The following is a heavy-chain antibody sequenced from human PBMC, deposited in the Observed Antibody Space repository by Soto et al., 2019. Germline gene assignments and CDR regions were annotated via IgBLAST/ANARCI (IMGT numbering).Heavy chain of an antibody. CDR2: ITPFNGNT. J-gene: IGHJ3*02. V-gene: IGHV1-45*02. CDR1: GYTLIYRY. D-gene: IGHD3-10*01. CDR3: AIVGEGSDI. Sequence: QMQLVQSGAEVKKTGSSVKVSCKTSGYTLIYRYLHWVRQAPGQALEWMGWITPFNGNTNYARNFQDRITITTDRSMSTAYMELSSLRSEDTAMYYCAIVGEGSDIWGPGTRVAVSS.